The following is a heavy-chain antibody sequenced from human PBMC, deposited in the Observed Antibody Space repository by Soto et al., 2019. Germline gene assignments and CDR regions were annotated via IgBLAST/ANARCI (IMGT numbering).Heavy chain of an antibody. V-gene: IGHV3-7*01. CDR2: IKQDGSEK. J-gene: IGHJ4*02. D-gene: IGHD2-15*01. CDR1: GFTFSSYW. Sequence: LRLSCVASGFTFSSYWMSWVRQAPGKGLEWVANIKQDGSEKYYVDSVKGRFTISRDNAKNSLYLQMNSLRAEDTAVYYCARWIAATLDYWGQGTLVTVSS. CDR3: ARWIAATLDY.